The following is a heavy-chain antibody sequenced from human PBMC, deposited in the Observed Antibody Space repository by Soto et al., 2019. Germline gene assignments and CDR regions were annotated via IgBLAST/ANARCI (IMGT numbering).Heavy chain of an antibody. CDR1: GFTLSSYS. Sequence: QVQLVESGGGVVQPGTSLRLSCAAAGFTLSSYSIHWVRQAPGKGLDWVAVISYDGNTQFYGDSVKGRFIVSRDNSRNTLSLQLNNLQVEDTAVYYCAKVSRPSRISTPDFDYWGQGTLVTVSS. CDR3: AKVSRPSRISTPDFDY. J-gene: IGHJ4*02. CDR2: ISYDGNTQ. V-gene: IGHV3-30-3*01.